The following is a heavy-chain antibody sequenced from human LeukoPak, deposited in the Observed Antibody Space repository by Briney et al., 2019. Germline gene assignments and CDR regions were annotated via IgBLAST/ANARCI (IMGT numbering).Heavy chain of an antibody. CDR2: ISYDGSNK. V-gene: IGHV3-30*18. Sequence: GGSLRLSCAASGFTFSSYGMHWVRQAPGKGLEWVAVISYDGSNKYYADSVKGRFTISRDNSKNTLYLQMNSLRAEDTAVYYCAKDRSYSSGWYDTYYYYGMDVWGQGTTVTVSS. D-gene: IGHD6-19*01. CDR3: AKDRSYSSGWYDTYYYYGMDV. J-gene: IGHJ6*02. CDR1: GFTFSSYG.